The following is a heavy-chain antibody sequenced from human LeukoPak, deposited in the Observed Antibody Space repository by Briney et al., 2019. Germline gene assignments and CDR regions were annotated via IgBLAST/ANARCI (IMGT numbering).Heavy chain of an antibody. CDR2: IYHSGST. D-gene: IGHD1-26*01. J-gene: IGHJ4*02. CDR3: ARGGGAYSGSYSADY. CDR1: GYSISSGYY. Sequence: SETLSLTCTVSGYSISSGYYWGWIRQPPGKGLEWIGSIYHSGSTYYNPSLKSRVTISVDTSKNQFSLKLSSVTAADTAVYYCARGGGAYSGSYSADYWGQGTLVTVSS. V-gene: IGHV4-38-2*02.